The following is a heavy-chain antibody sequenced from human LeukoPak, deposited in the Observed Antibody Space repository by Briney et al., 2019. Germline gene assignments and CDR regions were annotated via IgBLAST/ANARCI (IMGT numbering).Heavy chain of an antibody. CDR2: IYYSGST. Sequence: PSQTLSLTCTVSGGSISCGDYYWSWIRQPPGKGLEWIGYIYYSGSTNYNPSLKSRVTITVDTSKNQFSLKLSSVTAADTAVYYCARDQTQDYGDYVYYYGMDVWGQGTTVTVSS. J-gene: IGHJ6*02. CDR3: ARDQTQDYGDYVYYYGMDV. V-gene: IGHV4-61*08. D-gene: IGHD4-17*01. CDR1: GGSISCGDYY.